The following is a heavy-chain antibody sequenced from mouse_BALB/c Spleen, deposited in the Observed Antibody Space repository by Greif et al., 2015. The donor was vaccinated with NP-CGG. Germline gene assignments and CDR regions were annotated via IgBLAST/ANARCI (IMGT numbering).Heavy chain of an antibody. CDR1: GYSFTGYY. CDR2: ISCYNGAT. D-gene: IGHD1-1*02. CDR3: AYMGGSYWYFDV. J-gene: IGHJ1*01. Sequence: LVKTGASVKISCKASGYSFTGYYMHWVKQSHGKSLEWIGYISCYNGATSYNQKFKGKATFTVDTSSSTAYMQFNSLTSEDSAVYYCAYMGGSYWYFDVWGAGTTVTVSS. V-gene: IGHV1S34*01.